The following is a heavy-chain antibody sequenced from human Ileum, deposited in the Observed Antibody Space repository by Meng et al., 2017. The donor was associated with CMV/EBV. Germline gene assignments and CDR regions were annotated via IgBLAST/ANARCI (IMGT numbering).Heavy chain of an antibody. J-gene: IGHJ3*01. CDR2: ISNDGKIK. V-gene: IGHV3-30*04. Sequence: GGSLRLSCEASGFTLSDYAIHWVRQAPGKGLEWMTVISNDGKIKYYADSVKGRITISRDNSKSTVYLHMNTMSAEDTAVYYCARRVMDTGALDVWGQGTMVTVSS. D-gene: IGHD5-18*01. CDR3: ARRVMDTGALDV. CDR1: GFTLSDYA.